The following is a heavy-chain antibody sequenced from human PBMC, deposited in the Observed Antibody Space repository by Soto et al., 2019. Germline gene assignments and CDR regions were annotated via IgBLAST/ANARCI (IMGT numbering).Heavy chain of an antibody. CDR3: ARDSYCSSTSCYRWSWFDP. Sequence: SVKVSCKASGGTFSSYAISWVRQAPGQGLEWMGGIIPIFGTANYAQKFQGRVTITADESTSTAYMELSSLRSEGTAVYYCARDSYCSSTSCYRWSWFDPWGQGTLVTVSS. V-gene: IGHV1-69*13. CDR1: GGTFSSYA. J-gene: IGHJ5*02. CDR2: IIPIFGTA. D-gene: IGHD2-2*01.